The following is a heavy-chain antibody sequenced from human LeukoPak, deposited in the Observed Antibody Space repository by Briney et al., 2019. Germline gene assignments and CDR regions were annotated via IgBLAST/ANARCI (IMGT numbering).Heavy chain of an antibody. J-gene: IGHJ4*02. CDR2: IYYTGST. CDR3: TRGDPAVASFGY. CDR1: GGSISRSTYY. D-gene: IGHD6-19*01. Sequence: SEPLSLTCTVSGGSISRSTYYWGWIRQPPGKGLEWIGSIYYTGSTYYNPSLKSRVTISVDTSKNHISLKLTSVTAADTAVYYCTRGDPAVASFGYWGQGTLVTVSS. V-gene: IGHV4-39*02.